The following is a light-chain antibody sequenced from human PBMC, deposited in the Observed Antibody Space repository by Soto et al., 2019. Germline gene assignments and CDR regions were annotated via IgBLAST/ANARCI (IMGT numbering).Light chain of an antibody. J-gene: IGLJ2*01. Sequence: QLVLTQPPSASASLGASVTLTCTLSSGYSNYKVDWYQQRPGKGPRFVMRVGTGGIVGSKGDGIPDRFSVLGSGLTRYITIKNIQEVDECDYHCGADHGSGNNFVRVFGGRTKLTVL. CDR2: VGTGGIVG. CDR1: SGYSNYK. CDR3: GADHGSGNNFVRV. V-gene: IGLV9-49*01.